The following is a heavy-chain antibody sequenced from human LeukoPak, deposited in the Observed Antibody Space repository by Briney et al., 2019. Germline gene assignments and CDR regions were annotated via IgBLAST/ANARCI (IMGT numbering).Heavy chain of an antibody. V-gene: IGHV1-8*01. Sequence: GASVKVSCKASGYTFTSYDINWVRQATGQGLEWMGWMSPNSGNTGYAQKFQGRVTMTRNTSISTAYMELSSLRSEDTAVYYCARASLGSGYYYDYFDYWGQGTLVTVSS. CDR2: MSPNSGNT. CDR3: ARASLGSGYYYDYFDY. J-gene: IGHJ4*02. D-gene: IGHD3-22*01. CDR1: GYTFTSYD.